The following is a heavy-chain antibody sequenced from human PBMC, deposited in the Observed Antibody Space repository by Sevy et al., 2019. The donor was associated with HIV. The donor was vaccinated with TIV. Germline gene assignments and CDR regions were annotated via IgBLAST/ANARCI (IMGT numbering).Heavy chain of an antibody. D-gene: IGHD1-26*01. J-gene: IGHJ4*02. V-gene: IGHV4-59*08. CDR1: GGSITSHY. CDR3: AGENAWGRGYS. Sequence: SETLSLTCTVSGGSITSHYWNWIRQPPGKGLEWIANIYYNGHIIYYPSLKSRLTLSLDKSKNQFSLGLSSVTAADTAMYYCAGENAWGRGYSWGQGTLVTVSS. CDR2: IYYNGHI.